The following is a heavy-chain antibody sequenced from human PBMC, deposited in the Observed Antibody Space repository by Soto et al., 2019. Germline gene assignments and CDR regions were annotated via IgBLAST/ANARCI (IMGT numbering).Heavy chain of an antibody. CDR1: GYTFTGYY. V-gene: IGHV1-2*02. J-gene: IGHJ6*02. Sequence: WASVKVSCKASGYTFTGYYMHWVRQAPGQGLEWMGWINPNSGGTNYAQKFQGRVTMTRDTSISTAYMELSRLRSDDTAVYYCARDDYYDSSGYYYGMDVWGQGTTVTVSS. CDR2: INPNSGGT. CDR3: ARDDYYDSSGYYYGMDV. D-gene: IGHD3-22*01.